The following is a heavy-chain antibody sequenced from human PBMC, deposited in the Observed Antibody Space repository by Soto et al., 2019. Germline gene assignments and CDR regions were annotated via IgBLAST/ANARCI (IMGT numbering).Heavy chain of an antibody. J-gene: IGHJ6*02. V-gene: IGHV1-18*04. CDR2: ISAYNGNT. Sequence: QVQLLKSGPEVKKPGASVKVSCKASGYTFTSYGISWVRRAPGQGLDGLGWISAYNGNTNYAQKLQGRVTMTTDTSTSTAYMELRSLRSDDTAVYYCARDRYGDSGYYYYGMDVWGQGTTVTVSS. CDR1: GYTFTSYG. D-gene: IGHD4-17*01. CDR3: ARDRYGDSGYYYYGMDV.